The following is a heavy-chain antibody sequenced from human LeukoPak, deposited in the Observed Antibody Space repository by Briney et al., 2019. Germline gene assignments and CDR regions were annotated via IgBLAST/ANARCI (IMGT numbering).Heavy chain of an antibody. CDR2: ISYDGSNK. CDR3: ARDSLGYCSSTSCFSYYYMDV. Sequence: GGSLRLSCAASGFTFSSYGMHWVRQAPGKGLEWVAVISYDGSNKYYADSVKGRFTISRDNSKNTLYLQMNSLRAEDTAVYYCARDSLGYCSSTSCFSYYYMDVWGKGTTVTISS. CDR1: GFTFSSYG. D-gene: IGHD2-2*01. J-gene: IGHJ6*03. V-gene: IGHV3-30*03.